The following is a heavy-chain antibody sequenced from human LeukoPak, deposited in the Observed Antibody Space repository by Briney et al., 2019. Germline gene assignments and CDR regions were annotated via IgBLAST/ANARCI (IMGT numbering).Heavy chain of an antibody. CDR1: GFTFSSYS. D-gene: IGHD3-22*01. CDR2: ISSSSSYI. Sequence: GGSLGLSCAASGFTFSSYSMNWVRQAPGKGLEWVSSISSSSSYIYYADSVKGRFTISRDNAKNPLYLQMNSLRAEDTAVYYCARSLSIVVFDYWGQGTLVTVSS. V-gene: IGHV3-21*01. J-gene: IGHJ4*02. CDR3: ARSLSIVVFDY.